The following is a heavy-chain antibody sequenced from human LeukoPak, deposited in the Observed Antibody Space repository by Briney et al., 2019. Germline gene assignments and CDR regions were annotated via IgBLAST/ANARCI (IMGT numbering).Heavy chain of an antibody. CDR2: IWYDGSNK. J-gene: IGHJ6*03. D-gene: IGHD4-11*01. CDR1: GFTFSSYG. Sequence: PGRSLRLSCAASGFTFSSYGMHWVRQAPGKGLEWVAVIWYDGSNKYYADSVKGRFTISRDNSQNTLYLQMNSLRAEDTAVYYCARHINYDYSFYYYMDVWGKGTTVTVSS. CDR3: ARHINYDYSFYYYMDV. V-gene: IGHV3-33*03.